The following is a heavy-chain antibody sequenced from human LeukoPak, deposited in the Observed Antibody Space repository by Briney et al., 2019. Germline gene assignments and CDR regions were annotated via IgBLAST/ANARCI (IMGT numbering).Heavy chain of an antibody. CDR1: GGSISHYY. Sequence: PSETLSLTCTVSGGSISHYYWSWIRQPPGKGLEGSGYIYYSGTTNYNPSLKSRVTISVDTSKNQFSLKLNSVTAADTAVYYCAREDPRTKVPEGMDVWGQGTTVTVSS. J-gene: IGHJ6*02. D-gene: IGHD4/OR15-4a*01. CDR2: IYYSGTT. V-gene: IGHV4-59*01. CDR3: AREDPRTKVPEGMDV.